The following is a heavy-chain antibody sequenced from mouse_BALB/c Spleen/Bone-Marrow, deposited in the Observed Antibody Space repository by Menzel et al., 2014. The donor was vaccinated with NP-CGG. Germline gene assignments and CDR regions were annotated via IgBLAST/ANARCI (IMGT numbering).Heavy chain of an antibody. D-gene: IGHD1-1*01. CDR3: ARRAYGSGYEFAY. J-gene: IGHJ3*01. CDR1: GYTFTSYW. Sequence: VQLQQSGAELAKPGASVKMSCKASGYTFTSYWMHWVKQRPGQGLEWIGYINPNTGYTEYNQKFKDKATLTADKSSSTAYMQLSSRTSEGSAVYYCARRAYGSGYEFAYWGQGTLVTVSA. CDR2: INPNTGYT. V-gene: IGHV1-7*01.